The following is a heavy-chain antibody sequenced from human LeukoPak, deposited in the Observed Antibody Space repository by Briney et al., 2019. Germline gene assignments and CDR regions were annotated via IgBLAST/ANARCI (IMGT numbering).Heavy chain of an antibody. V-gene: IGHV4-39*01. CDR1: GGSITSNSYS. Sequence: SETLSLTCTVSGGSITSNSYSWGWIRQPQGKGLQWIVTLSHAGTNYYNPSLKRRVTMPVDRSKNQFSLKLTSVTATDTAVYYCARLRGGVQLWGDWGQGTLVTVSS. CDR3: ARLRGGVQLWGD. D-gene: IGHD5-18*01. J-gene: IGHJ4*02. CDR2: LSHAGTN.